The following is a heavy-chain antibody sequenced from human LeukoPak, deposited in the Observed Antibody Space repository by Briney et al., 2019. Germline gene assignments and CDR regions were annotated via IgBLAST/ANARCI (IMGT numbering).Heavy chain of an antibody. J-gene: IGHJ4*02. CDR1: GFTFTTYT. CDR2: ISGSNSSI. Sequence: GGSLRLSCVASGFTFTTYTMHWVRQAPGKGLEWVSFISGSNSSIYYADSVQGRFTISRDNAKNSLYLQMNSLRAEDTAVYYCTRDRTVAHFDCWGQGTLVTVSS. CDR3: TRDRTVAHFDC. V-gene: IGHV3-21*01. D-gene: IGHD4-17*01.